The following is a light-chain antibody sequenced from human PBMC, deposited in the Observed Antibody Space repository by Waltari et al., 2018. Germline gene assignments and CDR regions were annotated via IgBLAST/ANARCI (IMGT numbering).Light chain of an antibody. CDR2: EVS. Sequence: QSALTQPASVSGSPGQSITISCSGTDSDVGAYDFVSWYQQHPGKAPHPIIYEVSKRPSGIFNRFSASKSGNTASLTISGLQAEDEADYYCSSYTTSSAPGVFGTGTRVTVL. V-gene: IGLV2-14*01. J-gene: IGLJ1*01. CDR3: SSYTTSSAPGV. CDR1: DSDVGAYDF.